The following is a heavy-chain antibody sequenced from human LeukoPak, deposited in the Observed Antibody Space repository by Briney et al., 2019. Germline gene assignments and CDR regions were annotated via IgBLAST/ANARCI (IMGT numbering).Heavy chain of an antibody. CDR2: ISAYNGNT. Sequence: ASVKVSCKASGYTFTSYGISWVQQAPGQGLEWMGWISAYNGNTNYAQKLQGRVTVTTDTSTSTAYMELRSLRSDDTAVYYCARAGGWGVIFFSYYYYMDVWGKGTTVTVSS. CDR3: ARAGGWGVIFFSYYYYMDV. V-gene: IGHV1-18*01. CDR1: GYTFTSYG. J-gene: IGHJ6*03. D-gene: IGHD3-16*02.